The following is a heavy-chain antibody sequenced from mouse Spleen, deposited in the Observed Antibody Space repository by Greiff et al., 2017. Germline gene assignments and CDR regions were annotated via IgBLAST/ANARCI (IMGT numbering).Heavy chain of an antibody. CDR1: GFTFSSYA. V-gene: IGHV5-9-1*01. CDR2: ISSGGSYT. D-gene: IGHD2-3*01. Sequence: EVMLVESGGGLVKPGGSLKLSCAASGFTFSSYAMSWVRQTPEKRLEWVATISSGGSYTYYPDSVKGRFTISRDNAKNTLYLQMSSLRSEDTAMYYCARNDGYYRYYAMDYWGQGTSVTVSS. CDR3: ARNDGYYRYYAMDY. J-gene: IGHJ4*01.